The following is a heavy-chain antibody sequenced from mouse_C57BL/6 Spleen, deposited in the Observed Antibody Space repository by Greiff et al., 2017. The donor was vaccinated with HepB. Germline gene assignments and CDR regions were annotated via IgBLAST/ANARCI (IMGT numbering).Heavy chain of an antibody. J-gene: IGHJ4*01. D-gene: IGHD2-3*01. Sequence: QVQLQQSGAELVKPGASVKLSCKASGYTFTEYTIHWVKQRSGQGLEWIGWFYPGSGSIKYNEKFKDKATLTADKSSSTVYMELSRLTSDDSAVYFCARHEGPYDGYYNYAMDYWGQGTSVTVSS. CDR2: FYPGSGSI. V-gene: IGHV1-62-2*01. CDR1: GYTFTEYT. CDR3: ARHEGPYDGYYNYAMDY.